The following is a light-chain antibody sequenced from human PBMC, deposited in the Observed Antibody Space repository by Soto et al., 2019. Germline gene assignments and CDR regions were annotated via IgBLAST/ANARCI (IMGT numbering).Light chain of an antibody. V-gene: IGKV3-15*01. Sequence: EIVLTHSPGTLSLSPGEIATLSCRASQSFRNTYLTWYQCRPVQAPRLLIYDTSTRATVIPARFSGSGSGTEFTLTISSLQSEDFAVYYCQQYNNWPPWTFGQGTKVDIK. CDR2: DTS. CDR3: QQYNNWPPWT. CDR1: QSFRNTY. J-gene: IGKJ1*01.